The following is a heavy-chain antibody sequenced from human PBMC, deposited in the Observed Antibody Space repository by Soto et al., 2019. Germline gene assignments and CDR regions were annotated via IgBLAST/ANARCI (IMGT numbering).Heavy chain of an antibody. J-gene: IGHJ6*02. V-gene: IGHV4-61*01. CDR3: AREMATIRDNYYYGMDV. D-gene: IGHD5-12*01. Sequence: SETLSLTCTVSGGSVSSGSYYWSWIRQPPGKGLEWIGYIYYSGSTNYNPSPKSRVTISVDTSKNQFSLKLSSVTAADTAVYYCAREMATIRDNYYYGMDVWGQGTTVTVSS. CDR1: GGSVSSGSYY. CDR2: IYYSGST.